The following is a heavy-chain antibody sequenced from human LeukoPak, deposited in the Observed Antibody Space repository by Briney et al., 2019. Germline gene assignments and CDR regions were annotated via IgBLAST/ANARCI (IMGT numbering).Heavy chain of an antibody. CDR3: ARDTPDPSGSGSYGWSNWFDP. Sequence: SETLSLTCTVSGGSISSSSYYWGWIRQPPGKGLEWIGSIYYSGSTSFNPSLKSRVTISVDTSKNQFSLKLSSMTAADTAVYFCARDTPDPSGSGSYGWSNWFDPWGQGTLVTVSS. V-gene: IGHV4-39*07. J-gene: IGHJ5*02. CDR1: GGSISSSSYY. D-gene: IGHD3-10*01. CDR2: IYYSGST.